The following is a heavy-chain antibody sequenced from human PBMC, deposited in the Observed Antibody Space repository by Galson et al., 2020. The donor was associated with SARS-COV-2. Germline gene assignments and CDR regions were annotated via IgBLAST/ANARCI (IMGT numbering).Heavy chain of an antibody. J-gene: IGHJ4*02. Sequence: GGSLRLSCAASGFTFSSYSMNWVRQAPGKGLEWVSSISSSSSYIYYADSVKGRFTISRDNAKNSLYLQMNSLRAEDTAVYYCARDGVFIVVVGGFDYWGQGTLVTVSS. D-gene: IGHD2-2*01. CDR2: ISSSSSYI. CDR1: GFTFSSYS. V-gene: IGHV3-21*01. CDR3: ARDGVFIVVVGGFDY.